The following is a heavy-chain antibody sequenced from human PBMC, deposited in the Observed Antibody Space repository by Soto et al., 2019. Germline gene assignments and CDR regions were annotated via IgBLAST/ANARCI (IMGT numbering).Heavy chain of an antibody. Sequence: GEALKISWKGSGYSFTRYGIGWVRQMPGKGLELMGIIYPGDSYTRYSPSFQGQVTISADKSISTAYLQWSNLKASDTARYYRAALVTSDDFFPDGGYDSFDIWGQGTMVTVSS. CDR3: AALVTSDDFFPDGGYDSFDI. V-gene: IGHV5-51*01. CDR2: IYPGDSYT. D-gene: IGHD3-3*01. J-gene: IGHJ3*02. CDR1: GYSFTRYG.